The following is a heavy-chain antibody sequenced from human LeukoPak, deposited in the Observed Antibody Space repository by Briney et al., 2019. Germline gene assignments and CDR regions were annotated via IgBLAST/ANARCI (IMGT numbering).Heavy chain of an antibody. V-gene: IGHV3-49*05. D-gene: IGHD5-18*01. J-gene: IGHJ4*02. Sequence: NPGGSLRLSCTASGFTFADYAMSWFRQAPGKGLEWVSFIRSKVFGGTTEYAASVKGRFTISRDDSKSIAYLQMKSLKTEDTAVYYCTRERVRGYSYGDPGHWGQGTLVTVSS. CDR2: IRSKVFGGTT. CDR3: TRERVRGYSYGDPGH. CDR1: GFTFADYA.